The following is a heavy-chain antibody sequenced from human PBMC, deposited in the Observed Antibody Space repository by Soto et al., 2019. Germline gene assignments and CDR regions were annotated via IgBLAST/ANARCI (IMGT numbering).Heavy chain of an antibody. D-gene: IGHD6-6*01. V-gene: IGHV1-69*13. CDR2: IIPIFGTA. J-gene: IGHJ5*02. CDR1: GGTFSSYA. CDR3: ARDPGVIAARPFGWFDP. Sequence: GXSVKVSCKASGGTFSSYAISWVRQAPGQGLEWMGGIIPIFGTANYAQKFQGRVTITADESTSTAYMELSSLRSEDTAVYYCARDPGVIAARPFGWFDPWGQGTLVT.